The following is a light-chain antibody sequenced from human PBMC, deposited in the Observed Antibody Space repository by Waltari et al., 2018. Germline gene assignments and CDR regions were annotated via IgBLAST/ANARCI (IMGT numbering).Light chain of an antibody. CDR3: CSYTSSSVSYV. CDR1: SSDVGAYDS. CDR2: EVS. Sequence: QSALTQPASVSGSPGQSIAISCTGTSSDVGAYDSVSWYQQHPGKAPKLVIYEVSNRPSGVSIRFSGARSGNTASLTISGLQAEDEADYYCCSYTSSSVSYVFGTGTRVTVL. J-gene: IGLJ1*01. V-gene: IGLV2-14*01.